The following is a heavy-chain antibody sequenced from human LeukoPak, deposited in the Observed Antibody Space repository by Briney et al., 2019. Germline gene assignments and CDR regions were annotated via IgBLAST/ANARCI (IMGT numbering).Heavy chain of an antibody. Sequence: GGSLRLSCAASGFTFSSYSMNWVRQAPGKGLEWVSYISSSSSTIYYADSVKGRFTISRDNAKNSLYLQMNSLRAEDTAVYYCAKELGAHSSSWDFDYWGQGTLVTVSS. CDR1: GFTFSSYS. CDR3: AKELGAHSSSWDFDY. D-gene: IGHD6-13*01. J-gene: IGHJ4*02. V-gene: IGHV3-48*04. CDR2: ISSSSSTI.